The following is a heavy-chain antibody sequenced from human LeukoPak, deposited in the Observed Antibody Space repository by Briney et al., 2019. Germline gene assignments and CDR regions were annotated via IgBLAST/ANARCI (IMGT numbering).Heavy chain of an antibody. CDR1: GGSISSSS. V-gene: IGHV3-48*02. J-gene: IGHJ4*02. CDR3: ARKSITGTTTGHFDC. Sequence: ETLSLTCTVSGGSISSSSYYWGWIRQPPGRGLEWVSYIGSGSRTTYYADSVRGRFTISRDNAKNSLYLQMNSLRDEDTAVYYCARKSITGTTTGHFDCWGQGTLVTVSS. CDR2: IGSGSRTT. D-gene: IGHD1-7*01.